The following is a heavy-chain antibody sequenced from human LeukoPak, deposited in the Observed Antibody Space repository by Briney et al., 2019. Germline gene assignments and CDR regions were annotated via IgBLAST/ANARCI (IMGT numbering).Heavy chain of an antibody. CDR2: IIPIFGTA. V-gene: IGHV1-69*13. CDR1: GGTFSSYA. Sequence: SVKVSCKASGGTFSSYAISWVRQAPGQGLEWMGGIIPIFGTANYAQKFQGRVTITADESTGTAYMELSSLRSEDTAVYYCARNYDILTGPFDYWGQGTLVTVSS. J-gene: IGHJ4*02. D-gene: IGHD3-9*01. CDR3: ARNYDILTGPFDY.